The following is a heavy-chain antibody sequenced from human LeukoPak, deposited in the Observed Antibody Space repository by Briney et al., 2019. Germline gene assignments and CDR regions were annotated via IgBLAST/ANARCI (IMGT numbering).Heavy chain of an antibody. CDR2: IYYSGT. Sequence: CETLPVTRTVSGGSMSSYYWSWIRQSPGKGLECIGYIYYSGTNYNPSLKSRVTISLDTSKNQFSLKLNSVTAADTAVYYCARGQVYFDYWGQGTLLTVSS. J-gene: IGHJ4*02. V-gene: IGHV4-59*01. CDR1: GGSMSSYY. CDR3: ARGQVYFDY.